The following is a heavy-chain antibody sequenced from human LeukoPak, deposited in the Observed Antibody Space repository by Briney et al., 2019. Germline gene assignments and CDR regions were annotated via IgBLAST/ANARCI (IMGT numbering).Heavy chain of an antibody. CDR2: ISGDNGNT. V-gene: IGHV1-18*01. Sequence: ASVKVSCKASGGTFTSYGITWVRQAPGQGLEWMGWISGDNGNTYYAQKLQGRVTMTTDTSTSTAYMELRSLRSDDTAVYYCARDCDRSGYYCYWSQGTLVTVSS. CDR3: ARDCDRSGYYCY. J-gene: IGHJ4*02. D-gene: IGHD3-22*01. CDR1: GGTFTSYG.